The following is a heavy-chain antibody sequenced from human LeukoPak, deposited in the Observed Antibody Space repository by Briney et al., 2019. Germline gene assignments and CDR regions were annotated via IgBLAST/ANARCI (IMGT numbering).Heavy chain of an antibody. CDR2: IRSRANSYVT. V-gene: IGHV3-73*01. CDR1: GFTFSGSA. D-gene: IGHD2-2*01. CDR3: TRHSDTYCSRANCYVDNFYGLDV. Sequence: PGGSLRLSCAVSGFTFSGSAMHWVRQASGKGLEWVGRIRSRANSYVTAYSAAVTGRFIISRDDSSDTAYLQMNSLTTEDTAVYYCTRHSDTYCSRANCYVDNFYGLDVWGQGTRVTVSS. J-gene: IGHJ6*02.